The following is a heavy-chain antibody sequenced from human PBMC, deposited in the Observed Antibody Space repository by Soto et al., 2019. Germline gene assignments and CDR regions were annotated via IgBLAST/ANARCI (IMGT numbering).Heavy chain of an antibody. Sequence: HPGGSLRLSCAASGFTFSSYGMHWVRQAPGKGLEWVAVIWYDGSNKYYADSVKGRFTISRDNSKNALYLQMNSLRAEDTAVYYCARDQTGSYGMDVWGQGTTVTVSS. CDR3: ARDQTGSYGMDV. CDR1: GFTFSSYG. V-gene: IGHV3-33*01. J-gene: IGHJ6*02. CDR2: IWYDGSNK.